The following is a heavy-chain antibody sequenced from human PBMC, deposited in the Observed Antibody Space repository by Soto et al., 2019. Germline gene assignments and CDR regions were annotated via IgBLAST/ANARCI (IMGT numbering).Heavy chain of an antibody. CDR2: INGDGSDT. J-gene: IGHJ5*02. V-gene: IGHV3-74*03. CDR1: GFDFNNYW. D-gene: IGHD4-17*01. Sequence: EVQLVESGGGLVQPGGSLRLSCGASGFDFNNYWMHWVRQVPGKGLVWVSRINGDGSDTKYADSVKGRFTISRDNAKNTVYRQMNSLRAEDTAVYYCARDQTTGDWFDAWGQGTLVTVSS. CDR3: ARDQTTGDWFDA.